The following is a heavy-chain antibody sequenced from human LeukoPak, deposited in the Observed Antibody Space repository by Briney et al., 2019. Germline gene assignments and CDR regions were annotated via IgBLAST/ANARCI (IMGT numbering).Heavy chain of an antibody. CDR3: ARDGAPVVPAAMNYYYYYGMDV. D-gene: IGHD2-2*01. V-gene: IGHV3-21*01. CDR1: GFTFSSYS. J-gene: IGHJ6*02. CDR2: ISSSSSYI. Sequence: GGSLRLSCAASGFTFSSYSMNWVRQAPGKGLEWVSSISSSSSYIYYADSVKGRFTISRDNAKNSLYLQMNSLRAEDTAVYYCARDGAPVVPAAMNYYYYYGMDVWGQGTTVTVSS.